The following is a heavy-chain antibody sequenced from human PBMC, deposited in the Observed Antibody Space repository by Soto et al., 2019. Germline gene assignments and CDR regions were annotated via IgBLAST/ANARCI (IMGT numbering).Heavy chain of an antibody. Sequence: QVQLQESGPGLVKPSQTLSLTCTVSGGSISSGGYYWSWIRQHPGKGLEWNEYIYYSVSTSYNPSLNIRVTISVATSKSQLSLKLSSVTASDTAVNYCARDVTDSSGPDIGMGVWAKGTTVTLSS. CDR1: GGSISSGGYY. CDR2: IYYSVST. CDR3: ARDVTDSSGPDIGMGV. D-gene: IGHD6-19*01. V-gene: IGHV4-31*03. J-gene: IGHJ6*04.